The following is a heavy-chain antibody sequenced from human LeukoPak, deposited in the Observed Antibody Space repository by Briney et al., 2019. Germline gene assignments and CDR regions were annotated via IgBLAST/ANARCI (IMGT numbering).Heavy chain of an antibody. Sequence: GGSLRLSCAASGFTFTSYAMGWVRQAPGKGLEWVSAISGSGGSTYYADSVKGRFTISRVNSKNTLYLQMNSLRAEDTAVYYCAKDRGISGWYFDYWGQGTLVTVSS. CDR1: GFTFTSYA. D-gene: IGHD6-19*01. CDR3: AKDRGISGWYFDY. V-gene: IGHV3-23*01. J-gene: IGHJ4*02. CDR2: ISGSGGST.